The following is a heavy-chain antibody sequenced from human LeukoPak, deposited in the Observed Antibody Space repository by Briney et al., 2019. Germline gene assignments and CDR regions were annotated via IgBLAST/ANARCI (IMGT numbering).Heavy chain of an antibody. CDR2: IYSDGST. J-gene: IGHJ4*02. CDR3: ARRPDYGGTPTFDY. Sequence: GGSLRLSCAASGLTVSSTYMSWVGQAPGKGREWGSVIYSDGSTYYADSVKGRFTISRDNSKNTVYLQMNSLRAEDTAVYFCARRPDYGGTPTFDYWGQGTLVTVSS. D-gene: IGHD4-23*01. CDR1: GLTVSSTY. V-gene: IGHV3-66*01.